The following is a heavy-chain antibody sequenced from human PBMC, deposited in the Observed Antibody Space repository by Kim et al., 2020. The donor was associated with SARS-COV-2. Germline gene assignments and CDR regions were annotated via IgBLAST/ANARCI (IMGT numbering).Heavy chain of an antibody. J-gene: IGHJ4*02. D-gene: IGHD6-13*01. CDR2: ITPIFGTA. CDR3: ARNKGIAAAGNFDY. Sequence: SVKVSCKASGGTFSSYAISWVRQAPGQGLEWMGGITPIFGTANYAQKFQGRVTITADESTSTAYMELSSLRSEDTAVYYCARNKGIAAAGNFDYWGQGTLVTVSS. V-gene: IGHV1-69*13. CDR1: GGTFSSYA.